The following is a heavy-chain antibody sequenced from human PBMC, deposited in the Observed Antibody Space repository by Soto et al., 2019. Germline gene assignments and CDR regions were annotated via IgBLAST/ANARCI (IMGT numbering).Heavy chain of an antibody. J-gene: IGHJ6*02. D-gene: IGHD4-4*01. V-gene: IGHV4-34*01. CDR2: INDSGST. CDR3: ARDGDGRMTTNPYYYNGMDV. Sequence: SETLSLTDAVYGGSFSGYYWSLIREHPGKGLEWIGDINDSGSTNYNPSLKSRVSISVDTSNNQFSLKLSSVTAADTAVYYCARDGDGRMTTNPYYYNGMDVWGPGTTVTVSS. CDR1: GGSFSGYY.